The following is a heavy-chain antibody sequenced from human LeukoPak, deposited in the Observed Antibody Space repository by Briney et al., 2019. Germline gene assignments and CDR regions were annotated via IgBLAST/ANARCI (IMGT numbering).Heavy chain of an antibody. CDR2: IYTSGST. V-gene: IGHV4-61*02. D-gene: IGHD3-22*01. Sequence: SQTLSLTCTVSGGSISSGSYYWSWIRQPAGKGLEWIGRIYTSGSTYYNPSLKSRVTISVDTSKNQFSLKLSSVTAADTAVYYCARGNYDSSGGYYYYYYYMDVWGKGTTVTISS. J-gene: IGHJ6*03. CDR1: GGSISSGSYY. CDR3: ARGNYDSSGGYYYYYYYMDV.